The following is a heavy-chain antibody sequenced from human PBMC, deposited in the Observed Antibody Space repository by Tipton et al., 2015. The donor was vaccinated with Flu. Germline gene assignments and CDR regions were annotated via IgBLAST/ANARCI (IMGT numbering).Heavy chain of an antibody. CDR1: GGSISSYY. V-gene: IGHV4-59*01. Sequence: TLSLTCTVSGGSISSYYWSWIRQPPGKGLEWIGYIYYSGSTNYNPSLKSRVTISVDTSKNQFSPKLSSVTAADTAVYYCARSRRAYYDFWSGYCFDYWGQGTLVTVSS. CDR3: ARSRRAYYDFWSGYCFDY. D-gene: IGHD3-3*01. J-gene: IGHJ4*02. CDR2: IYYSGST.